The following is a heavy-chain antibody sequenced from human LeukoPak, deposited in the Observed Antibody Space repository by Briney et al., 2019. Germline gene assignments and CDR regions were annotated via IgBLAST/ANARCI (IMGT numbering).Heavy chain of an antibody. V-gene: IGHV4-39*01. CDR2: IYYSGDT. D-gene: IGHD6-19*01. Sequence: SETLSLTCTDSGGSISSSSYYWGWIRQPPGKGLEWIGSIYYSGDTYYNPSLKSRRVTISVDTSKNQFSLRLSSVTAADTAAYYCARHQWHYYYYMGVWGKGSTVTVSS. CDR1: GGSISSSSYY. J-gene: IGHJ6*03. CDR3: ARHQWHYYYYMGV.